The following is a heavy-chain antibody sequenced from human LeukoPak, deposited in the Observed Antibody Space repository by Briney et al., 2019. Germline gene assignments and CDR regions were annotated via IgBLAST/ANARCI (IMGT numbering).Heavy chain of an antibody. CDR2: INSDGSSI. D-gene: IGHD5-18*01. CDR1: GFTFSSHW. Sequence: GGSLRLSCAASGFTFSSHWMHWVRQAPGKGLVWVSRINSDGSSISYADSVKGRFTISRDNAKNTLYLQMNSLRAEDTAVYYCARDLQLWTTRDTRGGARVGYWGQGTLVTVSS. J-gene: IGHJ4*02. CDR3: ARDLQLWTTRDTRGGARVGY. V-gene: IGHV3-74*01.